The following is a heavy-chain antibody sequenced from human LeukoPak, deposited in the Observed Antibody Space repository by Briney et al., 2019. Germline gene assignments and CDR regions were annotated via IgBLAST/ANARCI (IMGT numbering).Heavy chain of an antibody. V-gene: IGHV3-23*01. CDR3: AKEVGVGHMDV. D-gene: IGHD2-15*01. CDR1: GFSFSSHG. CDR2: ISGGGDRT. Sequence: GGSLRLSCAASGFSFSSHGMSWVRQAPGKGLEWVSAISGGGDRTYYADSVKGRFTISRDNSKNTLNLQMNSLRDEDTAVYYCAKEVGVGHMDVWGKGTTVTVSS. J-gene: IGHJ6*03.